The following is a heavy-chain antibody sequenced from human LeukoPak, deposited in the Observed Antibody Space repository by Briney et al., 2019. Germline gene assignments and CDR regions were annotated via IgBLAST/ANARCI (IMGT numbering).Heavy chain of an antibody. D-gene: IGHD2-2*01. V-gene: IGHV1-8*03. CDR3: ARELSLVVPAVRQFDP. Sequence: ASVKVSCKASGYTFSGYYIHWVRQAPGHGLEWMGWINPNSGNTGYAQKFQGRVTITRNTSISTAYMELSSLRSEDTAVYYCARELSLVVPAVRQFDPWGQGTLVTVSS. CDR2: INPNSGNT. CDR1: GYTFSGYY. J-gene: IGHJ5*02.